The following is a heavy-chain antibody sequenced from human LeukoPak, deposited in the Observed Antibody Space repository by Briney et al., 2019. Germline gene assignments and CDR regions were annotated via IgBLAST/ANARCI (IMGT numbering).Heavy chain of an antibody. V-gene: IGHV1-2*02. Sequence: ASVKVSCKASGYTFTDYYIHWVRQAPGQGLEYMGWINPNSGGTNYAQKFQGRVTMTRDTSISTAYMELSRLRSDDTAVYYCARERTLTSCYDYWGQGTLVTVSS. CDR2: INPNSGGT. D-gene: IGHD2-15*01. CDR1: GYTFTDYY. CDR3: ARERTLTSCYDY. J-gene: IGHJ4*02.